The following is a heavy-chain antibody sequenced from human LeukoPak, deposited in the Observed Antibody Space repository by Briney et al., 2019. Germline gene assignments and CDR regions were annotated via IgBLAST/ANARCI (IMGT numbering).Heavy chain of an antibody. D-gene: IGHD5-12*01. CDR3: ARPSGYELYFDY. Sequence: PGGSLRLSCAASGFTFSSYAMHWVRQAPGKGLEWVAVISYDGSNKYYADSVKGRFTISRDNSKNTLYLQMNSLRAEDTAVYYCARPSGYELYFDYWGQGTLVTVSS. V-gene: IGHV3-30*14. J-gene: IGHJ4*02. CDR2: ISYDGSNK. CDR1: GFTFSSYA.